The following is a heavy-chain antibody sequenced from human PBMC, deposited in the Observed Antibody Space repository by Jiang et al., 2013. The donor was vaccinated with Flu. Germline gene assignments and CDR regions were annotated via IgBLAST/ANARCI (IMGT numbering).Heavy chain of an antibody. CDR3: ARDEGFGYSSSWCFDY. J-gene: IGHJ4*02. D-gene: IGHD6-13*01. CDR1: YA. CDR2: ISYDGSNK. Sequence: YAMHWVRPGVQARGVEWVAVISYDGSNKYYADSVKGRFTISRDNSKNTLYLQMNSLRAEDTAVYYCARDEGFGYSSSWCFDYWGQGTLVTVSS. V-gene: IGHV3-30-3*01.